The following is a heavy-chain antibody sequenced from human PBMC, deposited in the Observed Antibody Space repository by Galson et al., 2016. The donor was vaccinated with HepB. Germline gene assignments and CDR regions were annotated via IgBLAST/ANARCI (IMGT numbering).Heavy chain of an antibody. J-gene: IGHJ5*02. CDR2: IWDDGSKK. CDR1: GFTLNNYA. V-gene: IGHV3-33*01. D-gene: IGHD3-22*01. Sequence: SLRLSCAASGFTLNNYAMHWVRQAPGKGLEGVAVIWDDGSKKYYEESVKGRFTISRDNSKNTVYLEMNSLRAEDTAVYFCARETEYYYDSSVNWFDPWGQGTLVTVSS. CDR3: ARETEYYYDSSVNWFDP.